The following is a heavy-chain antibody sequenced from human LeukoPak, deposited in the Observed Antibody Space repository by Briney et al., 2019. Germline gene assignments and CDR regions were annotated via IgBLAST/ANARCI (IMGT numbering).Heavy chain of an antibody. Sequence: PGRPLRLSCAASGFSFTMYGIHWVRQSPGKGLEWVVVISTDGNNEYYAKSVKGRFTISRDNSKNTVYLQMTSLRTEDTAVYYCAKDQIGWAPGYVSGPLDQWGQGTLVTVSS. V-gene: IGHV3-30*18. CDR1: GFSFTMYG. J-gene: IGHJ4*02. CDR3: AKDQIGWAPGYVSGPLDQ. D-gene: IGHD6-19*01. CDR2: ISTDGNNE.